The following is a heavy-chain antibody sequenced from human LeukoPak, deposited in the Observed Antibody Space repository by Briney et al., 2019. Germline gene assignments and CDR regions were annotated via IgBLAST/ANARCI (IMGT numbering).Heavy chain of an antibody. CDR2: IYHSGST. D-gene: IGHD2-2*01. Sequence: SETLSLTCTVSGYSISSGYYWGWIRQPPGKGLEWIGSIYHSGSTYYNPSLKSRVTISVDTSKNQFSLKLTSVTAADTAVYYCARDAVVPASLPDYWGQGTLVTVSS. V-gene: IGHV4-38-2*02. J-gene: IGHJ4*02. CDR3: ARDAVVPASLPDY. CDR1: GYSISSGYY.